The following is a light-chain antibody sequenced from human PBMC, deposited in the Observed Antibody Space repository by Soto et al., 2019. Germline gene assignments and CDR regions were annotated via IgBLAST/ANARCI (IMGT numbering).Light chain of an antibody. CDR3: SSYTSSSTL. CDR1: SSDVGGYNY. V-gene: IGLV2-14*01. CDR2: AVT. Sequence: QSVLTQPASVSGSPGQSITISCTGTSSDVGGYNYVSWYQQHPGKAPKLMIYAVTDRPSGVSSRFSGSKSGNTAFLTISGLQAEDEADYYCSSYTSSSTLFGTGTKVTVL. J-gene: IGLJ1*01.